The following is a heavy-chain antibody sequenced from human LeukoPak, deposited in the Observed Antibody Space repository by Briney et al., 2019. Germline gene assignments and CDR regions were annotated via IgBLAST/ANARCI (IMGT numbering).Heavy chain of an antibody. Sequence: SETLSLTCTVSGGSISSYYWSWIRQPPGKGLEWIGYIYYSGSTNYNPSLKSRVTISVDTSKNQFSLKLSSVTAADTAVYYCARDRGDYDSTGYYGYFDYRGQGALVTVSS. CDR1: GGSISSYY. CDR2: IYYSGST. J-gene: IGHJ4*02. D-gene: IGHD3-22*01. CDR3: ARDRGDYDSTGYYGYFDY. V-gene: IGHV4-59*01.